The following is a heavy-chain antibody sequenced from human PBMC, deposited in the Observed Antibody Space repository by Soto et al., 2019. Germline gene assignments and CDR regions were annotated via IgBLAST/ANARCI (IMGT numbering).Heavy chain of an antibody. D-gene: IGHD3-3*01. J-gene: IGHJ4*02. Sequence: ASVKVSCKASGYTLTSYYMHWVGQAPGQGLEWMGLINPSDGSTSYEHKFQGRVTVTRDTSTSTVYMELSSLRSEDAAVYFCARDFWPGYYFDYLDQGTLVTVSS. CDR1: GYTLTSYY. CDR3: ARDFWPGYYFDY. V-gene: IGHV1-46*01. CDR2: INPSDGST.